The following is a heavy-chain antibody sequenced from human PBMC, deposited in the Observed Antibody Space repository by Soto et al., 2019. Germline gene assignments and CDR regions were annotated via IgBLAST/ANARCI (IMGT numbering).Heavy chain of an antibody. CDR1: GFTFSSYG. V-gene: IGHV3-30*18. CDR2: ISYDGSNK. D-gene: IGHD1-26*01. J-gene: IGHJ6*02. CDR3: ANQPSELQPLYYYYGMDV. Sequence: GGSLRLSCAASGFTFSSYGMHWVRQAPGKGLEWVAVISYDGSNKYYADSVKGRFTISRDNSKNTLYLQMNSLRAEDTAVYYCANQPSELQPLYYYYGMDVWGQGTTVTVSS.